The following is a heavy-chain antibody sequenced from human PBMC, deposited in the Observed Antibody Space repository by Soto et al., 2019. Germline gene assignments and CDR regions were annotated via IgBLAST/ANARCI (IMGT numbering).Heavy chain of an antibody. CDR1: GGTFSSYA. J-gene: IGHJ4*02. CDR2: IIPIFGTA. CDR3: ARFAESSGYYKQDY. V-gene: IGHV1-69*01. Sequence: QVQLVQSGAEVKKPGSSVKVSCKASGGTFSSYAISWVRQAPGQGLEWMGGIIPIFGTANYAQHFQGRVRITADESTSTAYMELSSLSYEDTTVYFCARFAESSGYYKQDYWGQGTLVTVCS. D-gene: IGHD3-22*01.